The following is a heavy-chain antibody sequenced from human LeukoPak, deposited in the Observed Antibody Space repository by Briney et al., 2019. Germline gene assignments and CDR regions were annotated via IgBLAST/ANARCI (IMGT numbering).Heavy chain of an antibody. J-gene: IGHJ6*03. CDR1: GYTFTSYG. D-gene: IGHD3-10*01. Sequence: GASVKVSCKASGYTFTSYGISWVRQAPGQGLEWMGWISAYNGNTNYAQKLQGRVTMTTDTSTSTAYMELRSLRADDTAVYYCAKAMVRGVDYFYYYMDDWGKGTTVTISS. CDR3: AKAMVRGVDYFYYYMDD. V-gene: IGHV1-18*01. CDR2: ISAYNGNT.